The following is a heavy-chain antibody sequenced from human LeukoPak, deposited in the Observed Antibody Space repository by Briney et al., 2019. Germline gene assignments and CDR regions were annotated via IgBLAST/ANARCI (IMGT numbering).Heavy chain of an antibody. D-gene: IGHD3-10*01. J-gene: IGHJ4*02. V-gene: IGHV3-23*01. CDR3: AKDDAWLRFGE. CDR2: ISGSGGST. CDR1: GFTFSSYA. Sequence: PGGSLRLSCAASGFTFSSYAMSWVRQAPGKGLEWVSAISGSGGSTYYADSVKGRFTISRDNSKNTLYLEVISLTAEGTAVYYCAKDDAWLRFGEWSQGTLVTVSS.